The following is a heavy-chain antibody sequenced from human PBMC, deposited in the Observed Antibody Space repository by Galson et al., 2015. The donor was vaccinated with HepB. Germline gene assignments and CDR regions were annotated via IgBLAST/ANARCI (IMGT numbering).Heavy chain of an antibody. CDR1: GFTFSSYG. CDR2: ISYDGSNK. J-gene: IGHJ4*02. Sequence: SLRLACAASGFTFSSYGMHWVRQAPGKGLEWVAVISYDGSNKYYADSVKGRFTISRDNSKNTLYLQMNSLIAEDTDVYYCAKGHYYDSSGPSIDYWGQGTLVTVSS. CDR3: AKGHYYDSSGPSIDY. D-gene: IGHD3-22*01. V-gene: IGHV3-30*18.